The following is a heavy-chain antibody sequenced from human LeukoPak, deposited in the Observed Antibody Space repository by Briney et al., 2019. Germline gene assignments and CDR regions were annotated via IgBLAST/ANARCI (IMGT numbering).Heavy chain of an antibody. Sequence: GGSLRLSCAGSGFTFSSYDMHWVRQATGKGLEWVSAIGTAGDTYYPGSVKGRFTISRENAKNSLYLQMNSLRAEDTAVYYCAAVSYYDSSGYYWGQGTLVTVSS. V-gene: IGHV3-13*01. J-gene: IGHJ4*02. CDR1: GFTFSSYD. CDR2: IGTAGDT. D-gene: IGHD3-22*01. CDR3: AAVSYYDSSGYY.